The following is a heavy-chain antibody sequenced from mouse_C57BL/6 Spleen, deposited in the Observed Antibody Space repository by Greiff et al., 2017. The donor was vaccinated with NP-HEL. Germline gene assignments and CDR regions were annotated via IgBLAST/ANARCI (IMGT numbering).Heavy chain of an antibody. Sequence: VQLQQPGAELVKPGASVKLSCKASGYTFTSYWMHWVKQRPGQGLEWIGMIHPNSGSTNYNEKFKSKATLTVDKSSSTAYMQLSSLTSEDSAVYYCARQGVGEGAWFAYWGQGTLVTVSA. J-gene: IGHJ3*01. CDR1: GYTFTSYW. D-gene: IGHD1-1*01. V-gene: IGHV1-64*01. CDR3: ARQGVGEGAWFAY. CDR2: IHPNSGST.